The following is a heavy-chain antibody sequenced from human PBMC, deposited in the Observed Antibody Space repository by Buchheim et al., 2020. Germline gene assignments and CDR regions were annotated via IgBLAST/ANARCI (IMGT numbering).Heavy chain of an antibody. CDR2: ISYDGSNK. D-gene: IGHD4-11*01. CDR1: GFTFSSYG. J-gene: IGHJ5*02. Sequence: QVQLVESGGGVVQPGRSLRLSCAASGFTFSSYGMHWVRQAPGKGLEWVAVISYDGSNKYYADSVKGRFTISRDNSKNTLYLQMNSLRAEDTAVYYCARETRPLSHDYSNLAWFDPWGQGTL. CDR3: ARETRPLSHDYSNLAWFDP. V-gene: IGHV3-30*03.